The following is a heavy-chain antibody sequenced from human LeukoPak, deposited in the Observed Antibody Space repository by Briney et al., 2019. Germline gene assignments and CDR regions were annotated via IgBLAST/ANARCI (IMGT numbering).Heavy chain of an antibody. J-gene: IGHJ4*02. V-gene: IGHV3-23*01. CDR2: LTGSGSST. CDR3: AKSTGYAVAGQGY. CDR1: GFTFSSYA. Sequence: GGSLRLSCAASGFTFSSYAMSWVRQAPGKGLEWVSGLTGSGSSTYYADSVKGRFTISRDNSKNTLYLQMNSLRAEDTAVYYCAKSTGYAVAGQGYWGQGTLVTASS. D-gene: IGHD6-19*01.